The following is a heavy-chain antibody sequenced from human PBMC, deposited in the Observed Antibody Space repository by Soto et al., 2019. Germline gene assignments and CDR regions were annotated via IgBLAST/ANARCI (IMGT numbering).Heavy chain of an antibody. J-gene: IGHJ6*02. D-gene: IGHD5-12*01. CDR2: IIPIFGTA. CDR1: GGTFSSYA. V-gene: IGHV1-69*13. Sequence: GASVKVSCKASGGTFSSYAISWVRQAPGQGLEWMGGIIPIFGTANYAQKFQGRVTITADESTSTAYMELSSLRSEDTAVYYCARRRDGYNLRYYYYYGMDVWGQGTTVTVSS. CDR3: ARRRDGYNLRYYYYYGMDV.